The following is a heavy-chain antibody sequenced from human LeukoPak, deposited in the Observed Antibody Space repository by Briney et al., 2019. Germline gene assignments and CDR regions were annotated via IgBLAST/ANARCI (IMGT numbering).Heavy chain of an antibody. V-gene: IGHV3-23*01. Sequence: GGSLRLSCAASGFTFSSYAMSWVRQAPGKGLEWVSAISGSGGSTYYADSVKGRFTISRDNSKNTLYLQMNSLRAEDTAVYYCAKDRLLRGYSYGSHFDYWGQGTLVTVSS. CDR1: GFTFSSYA. J-gene: IGHJ4*02. CDR2: ISGSGGST. CDR3: AKDRLLRGYSYGSHFDY. D-gene: IGHD5-18*01.